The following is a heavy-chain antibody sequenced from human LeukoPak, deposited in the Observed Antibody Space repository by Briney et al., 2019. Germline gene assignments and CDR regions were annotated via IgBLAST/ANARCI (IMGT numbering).Heavy chain of an antibody. CDR2: IYHSGST. D-gene: IGHD1-26*01. CDR1: GGSISSSNW. J-gene: IGHJ4*02. CDR3: ASLGIFSGSYQSRTFDY. Sequence: SGTLSLTCAVSGGSISSSNWWSWVRQPPGKGLEWIGEIYHSGSTNYNPSLKSLVTISVDKSKNQFSLKLSSVTAADTAVYYCASLGIFSGSYQSRTFDYWGQGTLVTVSS. V-gene: IGHV4-4*02.